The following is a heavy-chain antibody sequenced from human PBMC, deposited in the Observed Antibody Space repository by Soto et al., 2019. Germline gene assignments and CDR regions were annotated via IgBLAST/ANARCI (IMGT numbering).Heavy chain of an antibody. D-gene: IGHD2-2*01. CDR1: GFNFRSYA. CDR2: IWYDGTTK. CDR3: ARDPYCSSTRCRNWFDS. V-gene: IGHV3-33*01. Sequence: QVQLVESGGGVVQPGKSLTLACATSGFNFRSYAVHWVRQAPGKGLGWVAVIWYDGTTKYYGESVKGRFSSSRDNSNNTVYLPMISLRGEDTAVYYCARDPYCSSTRCRNWFDSWGQGTLVSVST. J-gene: IGHJ5*01.